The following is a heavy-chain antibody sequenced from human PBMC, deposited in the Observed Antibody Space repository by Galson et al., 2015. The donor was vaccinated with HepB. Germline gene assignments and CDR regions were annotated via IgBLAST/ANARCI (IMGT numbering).Heavy chain of an antibody. V-gene: IGHV4-39*01. CDR1: GGSVSSANYF. Sequence: TLSLTCTASGGSVSSANYFWGWIRQTPGKGLEWIGSIYFSGNTYYNPSLKSRVTISVDTSKNQFSLKLSSVTAADTAVYYCARHGNIVVVASASAFDIWGQGTMVTVSS. CDR3: ARHGNIVVVASASAFDI. D-gene: IGHD2-21*01. J-gene: IGHJ3*02. CDR2: IYFSGNT.